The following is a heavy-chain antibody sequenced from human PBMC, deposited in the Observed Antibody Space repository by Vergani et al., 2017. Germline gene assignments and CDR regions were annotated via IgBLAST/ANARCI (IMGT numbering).Heavy chain of an antibody. V-gene: IGHV3-23*01. CDR1: GFTFSSYA. CDR2: ISGSGGST. J-gene: IGHJ6*03. Sequence: EVQLLESGGGLVQPGGSLRLSCAASGFTFSSYAMSWVRQAPGKGLEWVSAISGSGGSTYNADSVKGRFTISRDNSKNTLYLQMNSLRAEDTAVYYCARVYISSSYITYYYYYMDVWGKGTTVTVSS. D-gene: IGHD6-6*01. CDR3: ARVYISSSYITYYYYYMDV.